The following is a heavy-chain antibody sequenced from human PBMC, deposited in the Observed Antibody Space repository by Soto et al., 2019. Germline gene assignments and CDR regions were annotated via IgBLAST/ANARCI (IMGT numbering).Heavy chain of an antibody. V-gene: IGHV3-11*05. J-gene: IGHJ4*02. CDR2: VNSLGTYT. D-gene: IGHD2-21*01. Sequence: VQLVESGGGLVKLGGSLRLSCAASGFTFSDSYMSWIRQSPGQGMEWLSYVNSLGTYTKYADSVRGQFTISRDNAQNSLYLEMTSLKADDTAVYYCARNFGGASGVNDWCQGAPFTVSS. CDR1: GFTFSDSY. CDR3: ARNFGGASGVND.